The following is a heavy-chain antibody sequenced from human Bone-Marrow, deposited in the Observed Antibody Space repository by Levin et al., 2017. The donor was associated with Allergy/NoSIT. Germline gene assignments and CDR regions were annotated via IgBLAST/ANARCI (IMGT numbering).Heavy chain of an antibody. D-gene: IGHD4-17*01. CDR1: GYIFDSFY. J-gene: IGHJ3*02. V-gene: IGHV1-46*02. CDR3: ARESGDYEFVVFEK. Sequence: ASVKVSCKASGYIFDSFYLHWVRQAPGQGPEWMGRFNPYGSSATYAQKFQGRLTMTSDTSTNTVYMELTRLTSADTAVYFCARESGDYEFVVFEKWGQGTMVTVSS. CDR2: FNPYGSSA.